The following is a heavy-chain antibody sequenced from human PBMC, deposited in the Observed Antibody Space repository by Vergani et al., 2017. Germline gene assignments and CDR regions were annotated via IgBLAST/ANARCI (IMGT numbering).Heavy chain of an antibody. CDR1: GGTFSSYT. V-gene: IGHV1-69*08. Sequence: QVQLVQSGAEVKKPGSSVKVSCKTSGGTFSSYTISWVRQAPGQGLEWMGRIIPILGIANYAQKFQGRITITADKSTSTAYMELSSLRSEDTAVYYCARDLATPDAFDIWGQGTMVTVSS. CDR3: ARDLATPDAFDI. J-gene: IGHJ3*02. CDR2: IIPILGIA.